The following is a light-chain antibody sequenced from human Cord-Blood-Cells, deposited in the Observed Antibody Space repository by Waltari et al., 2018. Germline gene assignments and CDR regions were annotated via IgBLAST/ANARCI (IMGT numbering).Light chain of an antibody. V-gene: IGKV2-30*02. Sequence: DVVMTQSPLSLPVTLGQPASISCRSSQSLVHSDGNTYLNWFQQRPGQSPRHLIYKVSNRDSGVPDRFSGSGSGTDFTLKISRVEAEDVGVYYCMQGTHWPCTFGGGTKVEIK. CDR3: MQGTHWPCT. CDR1: QSLVHSDGNTY. CDR2: KVS. J-gene: IGKJ4*01.